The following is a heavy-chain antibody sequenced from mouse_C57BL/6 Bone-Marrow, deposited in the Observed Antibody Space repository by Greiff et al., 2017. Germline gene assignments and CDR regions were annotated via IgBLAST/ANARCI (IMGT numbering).Heavy chain of an antibody. CDR2: IYPRSGNT. V-gene: IGHV1-81*01. J-gene: IGHJ4*01. CDR1: GYTFTSYG. D-gene: IGHD1-1*01. Sequence: QVQLQQSGAELARPGASVKLSCKASGYTFTSYGISWVKQRTGQGLEWIGEIYPRSGNTYYNAKFKGKAPLTADKASSTAYMELRSLTSEDSAFYVCARRAVVPYYYAMDYWGQGTSVTVSS. CDR3: ARRAVVPYYYAMDY.